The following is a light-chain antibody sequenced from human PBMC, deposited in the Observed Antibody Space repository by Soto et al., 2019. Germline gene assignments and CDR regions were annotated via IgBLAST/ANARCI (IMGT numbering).Light chain of an antibody. CDR2: LNSDGSH. J-gene: IGLJ2*01. Sequence: QSVLTQSPSASASLGASVKLTCTVSRGHSSYAIAWHQQQPEKGPRYLMKLNSDGSHSKGDGIPDRFSGSSSGAERYLTISSLHSEDEADYYCQTLGTGIHGVFGGWTKLTVL. V-gene: IGLV4-69*01. CDR3: QTLGTGIHGV. CDR1: RGHSSYA.